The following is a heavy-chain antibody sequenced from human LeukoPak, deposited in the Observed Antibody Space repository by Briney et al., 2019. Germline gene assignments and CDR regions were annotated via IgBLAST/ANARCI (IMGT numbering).Heavy chain of an antibody. D-gene: IGHD1-26*01. CDR2: ISGSGGST. V-gene: IGHV3-23*01. CDR1: GFTFSSYA. Sequence: GGSLRLSCAASGFTFSSYAMSWVRQAPGKGLEWVSAISGSGGSTYYADSVKGRFTISRDNSKNTLYLEMNSLRAEDTARYYCARRVGGTPDYWGPGTLVTVSS. J-gene: IGHJ4*02. CDR3: ARRVGGTPDY.